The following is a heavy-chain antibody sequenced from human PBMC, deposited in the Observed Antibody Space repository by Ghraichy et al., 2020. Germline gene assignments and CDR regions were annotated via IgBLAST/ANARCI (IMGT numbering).Heavy chain of an antibody. J-gene: IGHJ3*02. CDR3: ATSLMGVPDDAFDI. CDR2: FDPEDGET. V-gene: IGHV1-24*01. CDR1: GYTLTELS. D-gene: IGHD3-10*01. Sequence: ASVKVSCKVSGYTLTELSMHWVRQAPGKGLEWMGGFDPEDGETIYAQKFQGRVTMTEDTSTDTAYMELSSLRSEDTAVYYCATSLMGVPDDAFDIWGQGTMVTVSS.